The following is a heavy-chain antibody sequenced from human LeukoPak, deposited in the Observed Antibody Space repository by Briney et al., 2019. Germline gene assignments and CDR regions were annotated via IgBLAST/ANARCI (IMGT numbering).Heavy chain of an antibody. Sequence: GGSLRLSCAASGNYWMHWVRQVPGKGLVWVSHINSDGSWTSYADSVKGRFTISRDNSRNTLYLQMNNLRPEDTAVYFCAKDNNWLYYFDYWGHGTLVSVTS. J-gene: IGHJ4*01. CDR2: INSDGSWT. D-gene: IGHD5-24*01. CDR1: GNYW. CDR3: AKDNNWLYYFDY. V-gene: IGHV3-74*01.